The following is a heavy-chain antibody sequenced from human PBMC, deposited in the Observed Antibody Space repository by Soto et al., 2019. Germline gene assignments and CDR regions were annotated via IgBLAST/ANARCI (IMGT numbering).Heavy chain of an antibody. D-gene: IGHD2-15*01. CDR2: INAGNGNT. V-gene: IGHV1-3*05. Sequence: QVQLVQSGAEEKKPGASVKVSCKASGYTFTIYALHWVRQAPGQRLEWMGWINAGNGNTKYSQKFQGRVTITRDTSASTAYMERSSLRSEDKAVYYCARAPPRDCSGGSCSFEYWGQGTLVTVSS. J-gene: IGHJ4*02. CDR1: GYTFTIYA. CDR3: ARAPPRDCSGGSCSFEY.